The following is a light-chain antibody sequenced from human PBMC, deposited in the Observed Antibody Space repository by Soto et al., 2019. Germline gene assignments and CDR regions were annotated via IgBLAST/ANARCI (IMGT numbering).Light chain of an antibody. V-gene: IGKV1D-12*01. CDR2: AAS. CDR3: QQSHSPPYT. J-gene: IGKJ2*01. Sequence: DIQMTQSPSSVSASVGDRVTITCRASQVISSWLVWYQQKPGKAPKLLIYAASSLQSGVPSRFRGSGSGTDFTLTISSLQPEDFASYHCQQSHSPPYTFGQGTKLEIK. CDR1: QVISSW.